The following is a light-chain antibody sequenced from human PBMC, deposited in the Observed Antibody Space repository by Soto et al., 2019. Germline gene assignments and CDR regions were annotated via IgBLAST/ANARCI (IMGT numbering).Light chain of an antibody. CDR3: QQYNDWPLT. J-gene: IGKJ1*01. CDR1: QSVSSN. V-gene: IGKV3-15*01. CDR2: GAF. Sequence: EIVMTQSPVTLSVSPGERATLSCRASQSVSSNLAWYQQKPGQAPSLLIYGAFTRATGIPARFSGTGSGTELTITISSLQSEDFELYYCQQYNDWPLTFGQGTKVDIK.